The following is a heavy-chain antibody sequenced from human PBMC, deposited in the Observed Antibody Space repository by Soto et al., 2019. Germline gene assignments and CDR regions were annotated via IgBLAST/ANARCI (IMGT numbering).Heavy chain of an antibody. J-gene: IGHJ5*02. D-gene: IGHD4-4*01. Sequence: SETLSLTCTVSGGSISSGGYYWSWIRQHPGKGLEWIGYIYYSGSTYYNPSLKSRVTISVDTSKNQFSLKLSSVTAADTAVYYCARDRRPEYDYSNYGWFDPWGQGTLVTVSS. V-gene: IGHV4-31*03. CDR3: ARDRRPEYDYSNYGWFDP. CDR1: GGSISSGGYY. CDR2: IYYSGST.